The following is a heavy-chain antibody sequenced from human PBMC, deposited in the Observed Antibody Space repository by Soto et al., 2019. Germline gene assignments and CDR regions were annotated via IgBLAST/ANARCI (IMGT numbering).Heavy chain of an antibody. Sequence: ASVKVSCKASGYTFTSYGISWVRQAPGQGLEWMGWISAYNGNTNYAQKLQGRVTMTTDTSTSTAYMELRSLRSDDTAVYYCARDPRFLEWLPQLDYWGQGTLVTVSS. CDR3: ARDPRFLEWLPQLDY. D-gene: IGHD3-3*01. V-gene: IGHV1-18*01. J-gene: IGHJ4*02. CDR2: ISAYNGNT. CDR1: GYTFTSYG.